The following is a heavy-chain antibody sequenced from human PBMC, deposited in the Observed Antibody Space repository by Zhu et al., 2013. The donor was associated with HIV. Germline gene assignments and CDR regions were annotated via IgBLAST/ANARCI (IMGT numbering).Heavy chain of an antibody. D-gene: IGHD3-16*01. CDR1: GGSFSGYY. Sequence: QVQLQQWGAGLLKPSETLSLTCAVYGGSFSGYYWSWIRQPPGKGLEWIGEINHSGSTNYNPSLKSRVTISVDTSKNQFSLKLSSVTAADTAVYYCARGRDGVGAPLYFDYWGQGTLVTVSS. J-gene: IGHJ4*02. CDR2: INHSGST. CDR3: ARGRDGVGAPLYFDY. V-gene: IGHV4-34*01.